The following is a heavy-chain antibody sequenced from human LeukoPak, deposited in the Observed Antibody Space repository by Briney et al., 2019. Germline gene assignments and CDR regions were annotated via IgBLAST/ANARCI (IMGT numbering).Heavy chain of an antibody. J-gene: IGHJ4*02. D-gene: IGHD3-22*01. CDR3: AKARDSSGYYYGY. Sequence: PGGSLRLSCAASGFTFSSYAMSWVRQAPGKGLGWVSAISGSGGSTYYADSVKGRFTISRDNSKNTLYLQMNSLRAEDTAVYYCAKARDSSGYYYGYWGQGTLVTVSS. CDR2: ISGSGGST. V-gene: IGHV3-23*01. CDR1: GFTFSSYA.